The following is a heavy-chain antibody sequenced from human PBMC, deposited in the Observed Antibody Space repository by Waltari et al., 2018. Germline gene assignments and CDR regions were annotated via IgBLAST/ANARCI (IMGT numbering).Heavy chain of an antibody. Sequence: QLQLQESGPGLVKPSENLSLTCTVSGDSIRRSSYSWGWIRQSPGKGLEWIGTIYYSGNTYYNPTLKSRVTISGDTSKNQFSLKLSSVTAADTAVYYCARHWKRNGYRFDPWGQGTLVTVSS. J-gene: IGHJ5*02. CDR1: GDSIRRSSYS. CDR3: ARHWKRNGYRFDP. D-gene: IGHD5-12*01. CDR2: IYYSGNT. V-gene: IGHV4-39*01.